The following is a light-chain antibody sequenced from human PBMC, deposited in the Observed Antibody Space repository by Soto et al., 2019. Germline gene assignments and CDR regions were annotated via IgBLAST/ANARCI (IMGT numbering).Light chain of an antibody. CDR3: CSFAGTTTSVL. CDR2: EVN. V-gene: IGLV2-23*02. CDR1: SSDVGSYNL. Sequence: QSVLTQPASVSGSSGQSITISCTGTSSDVGSYNLVSWFQQHPGKAPRLMIYEVNKRPSGVSNRFSGSKSGYTASLTISGLQPEDEAEYYCCSFAGTTTSVLFGGGTKLTVL. J-gene: IGLJ2*01.